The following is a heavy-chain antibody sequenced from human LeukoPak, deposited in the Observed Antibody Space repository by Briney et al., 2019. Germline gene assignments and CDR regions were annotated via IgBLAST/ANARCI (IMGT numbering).Heavy chain of an antibody. CDR1: GFTLSSYW. J-gene: IGHJ6*02. D-gene: IGHD6-6*01. Sequence: PGGSLRLSCAASGFTLSSYWMHWVRQAPGKGLEWVANIKQDGSEEVYVDSVKGRFTISRDNAKNSLFLQMNTLRAEDTAVYYCARDPYSSTWSYGMDVWGQGTTVTVSS. CDR2: IKQDGSEE. CDR3: ARDPYSSTWSYGMDV. V-gene: IGHV3-7*05.